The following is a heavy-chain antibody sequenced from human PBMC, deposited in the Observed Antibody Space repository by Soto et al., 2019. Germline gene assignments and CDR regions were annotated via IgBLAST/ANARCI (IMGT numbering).Heavy chain of an antibody. V-gene: IGHV3-23*01. CDR1: GFTFSSYA. D-gene: IGHD2-2*01. CDR2: ISGSGGST. Sequence: GGSLRLSCAASGFTFSSYAMSWVRQAPGKGLEWVSTISGSGGSTYYADSVKGRFTISRDNSKNTLYLQMNSLRAEDTALYYCAKGGGSTTRNWFGPWGQGTLVTVSS. J-gene: IGHJ5*02. CDR3: AKGGGSTTRNWFGP.